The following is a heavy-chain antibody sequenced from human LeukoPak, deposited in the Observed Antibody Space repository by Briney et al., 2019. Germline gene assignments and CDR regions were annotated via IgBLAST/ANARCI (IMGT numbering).Heavy chain of an antibody. V-gene: IGHV4-59*01. CDR1: GGSISSYY. D-gene: IGHD1-26*01. J-gene: IGHJ4*02. CDR3: ARVIVGAINYFDY. Sequence: SETRSLTCTVSGGSISSYYWSWIRQPPGKGLEWIGYIYYSGSTNYNPSLKSRVTISVDTSNNQFSLKLSSVTAADTAVYYCARVIVGAINYFDYWGQGTLVTVSS. CDR2: IYYSGST.